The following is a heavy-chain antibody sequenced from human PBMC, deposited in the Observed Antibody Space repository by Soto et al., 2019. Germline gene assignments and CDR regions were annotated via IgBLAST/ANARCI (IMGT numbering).Heavy chain of an antibody. V-gene: IGHV3-23*01. Sequence: GGSLRLSCAASGFTFSSYAMSWVRQAPGKGLEWVSAISGSGGSTYYADSVKGRFTISRDNSKNTLYLQMSSLRAEDTAVYYCAKPLRTGSSGWYYFDYWGQGTLVTVSS. D-gene: IGHD6-19*01. CDR3: AKPLRTGSSGWYYFDY. J-gene: IGHJ4*02. CDR2: ISGSGGST. CDR1: GFTFSSYA.